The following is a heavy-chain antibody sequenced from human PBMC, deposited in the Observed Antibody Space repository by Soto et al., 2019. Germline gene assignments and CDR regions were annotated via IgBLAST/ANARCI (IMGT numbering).Heavy chain of an antibody. J-gene: IGHJ4*02. CDR2: INPNSGGT. V-gene: IGHV1-2*04. CDR3: ARDLAVAGTLGFDY. D-gene: IGHD6-19*01. CDR1: GYTFTSYD. Sequence: ASVKVSCKASGYTFTSYDINWVRQATGQGLEWMGWINPNSGGTNYAQKFQGWVTMTRDTSISTAYMELSRLRSDDTAVYYCARDLAVAGTLGFDYWGQGTLVTVSS.